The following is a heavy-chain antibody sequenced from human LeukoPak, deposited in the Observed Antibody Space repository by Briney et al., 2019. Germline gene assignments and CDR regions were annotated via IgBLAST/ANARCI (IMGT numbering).Heavy chain of an antibody. Sequence: SETLSLTCTVSGGSISSSSYHWGWIRQPPGRGLEWIGALYYIGNTYFNPSLKSRVTISVDTSKNQFSLKLSSVTAADTAVYYCARAHYSSSWYVGYYYYYMDVWGKGTTVTVSS. CDR2: LYYIGNT. D-gene: IGHD6-13*01. CDR1: GGSISSSSYH. CDR3: ARAHYSSSWYVGYYYYYMDV. V-gene: IGHV4-39*07. J-gene: IGHJ6*03.